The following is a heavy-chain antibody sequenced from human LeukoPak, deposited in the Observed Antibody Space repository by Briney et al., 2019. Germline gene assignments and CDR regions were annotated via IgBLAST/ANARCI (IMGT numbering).Heavy chain of an antibody. CDR1: GYTFTSYY. V-gene: IGHV1-46*01. D-gene: IGHD1-26*01. Sequence: ASVKVSCKASGYTFTSYYMHWVRQAPGQGLEWMGLINPTGGSTGYAQKFQGRVTMTRDMSTSTDYMELSSLRSEDTAIYYCARDNSVGDNAWWFDPWGQGTRVTVSS. CDR2: INPTGGST. CDR3: ARDNSVGDNAWWFDP. J-gene: IGHJ5*02.